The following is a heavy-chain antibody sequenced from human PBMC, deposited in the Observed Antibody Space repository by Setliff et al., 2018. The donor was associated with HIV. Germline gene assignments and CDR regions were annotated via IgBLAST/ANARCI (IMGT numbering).Heavy chain of an antibody. CDR1: GFTFSNYP. D-gene: IGHD6-6*01. CDR2: ISHDGSYK. Sequence: HPGGSLRLSCAGSGFTFSNYPMYWVRQAPGKGLEWVALISHDGSYKYYADSVQGRFTISRDNSKNTLSLQMNSLRAGDTSVYYCARDRKFGSSGHYYYYMDIWGKGTSVTVSS. V-gene: IGHV3-30*04. CDR3: ARDRKFGSSGHYYYYMDI. J-gene: IGHJ6*03.